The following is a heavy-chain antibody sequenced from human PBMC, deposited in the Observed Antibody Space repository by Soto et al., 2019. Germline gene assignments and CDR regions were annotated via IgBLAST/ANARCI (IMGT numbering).Heavy chain of an antibody. CDR1: GFTFSSYA. CDR2: ISGSGGNT. CDR3: AKDYETLTGYAFDY. V-gene: IGHV3-23*01. J-gene: IGHJ4*02. D-gene: IGHD3-9*01. Sequence: EVQLLESGGGWAQPGGSLRLSCAASGFTFSSYAMSWVRQAPGKGLEWVSLISGSGGNTYYADSVKGRFTIARDNSKNTLNLQMNSLRAEDTALYYCAKDYETLTGYAFDYWGQGTLVTVSS.